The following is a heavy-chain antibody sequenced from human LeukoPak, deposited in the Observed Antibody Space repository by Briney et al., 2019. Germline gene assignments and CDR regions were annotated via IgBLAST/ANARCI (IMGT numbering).Heavy chain of an antibody. CDR1: GFTFDDYG. Sequence: GRSLRLSCAASGFTFDDYGMSWVRQAPGKGLEWVSGINWNGGSTGYADSVKGRFTISRDNAKNSLYLQKNSLRAEDTAVYYCAELGITMIGGVWGKGTTVTISS. CDR3: AELGITMIGGV. V-gene: IGHV3-20*04. J-gene: IGHJ6*04. D-gene: IGHD3-10*02. CDR2: INWNGGST.